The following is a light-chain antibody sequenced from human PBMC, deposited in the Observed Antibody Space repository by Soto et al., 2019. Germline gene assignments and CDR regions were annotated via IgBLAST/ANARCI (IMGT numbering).Light chain of an antibody. CDR3: QQYNSWIS. J-gene: IGKJ4*01. CDR1: QSVSSN. V-gene: IGKV3-15*01. CDR2: GAS. Sequence: IVMTQSPVTLSVSPGEGATLSCRASQSVSSNLAWYQQKPGQAPRLLIYGASTRAAGVPARFSGSGSGTEFTPTISSLQSDDFALHYCQQYNSWISFGGGTKVEIK.